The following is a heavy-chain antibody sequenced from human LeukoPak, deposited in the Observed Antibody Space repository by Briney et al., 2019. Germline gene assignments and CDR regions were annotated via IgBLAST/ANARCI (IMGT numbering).Heavy chain of an antibody. CDR1: GGSISSYY. CDR2: IYYSGST. D-gene: IGHD5-18*01. Sequence: PSETLSLTCTVSGGSISSYYWSWIRQPPGKGLEWIGYIYYSGSTNYNPSLKSRVTISVDTSKNQFSLKLSSVTAADTAVYYCARGGVDTAMVTSFDIWGQGTMVTVSS. J-gene: IGHJ3*02. V-gene: IGHV4-59*01. CDR3: ARGGVDTAMVTSFDI.